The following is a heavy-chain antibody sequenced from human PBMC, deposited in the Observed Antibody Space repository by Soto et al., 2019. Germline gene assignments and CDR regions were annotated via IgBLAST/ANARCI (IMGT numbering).Heavy chain of an antibody. D-gene: IGHD3-22*01. CDR3: GRGPPDSNRGY. J-gene: IGHJ4*02. CDR1: GGTFSSYT. V-gene: IGHV1-69*02. CDR2: IIHILGIA. Sequence: QVQLVQSGAEVKKPGSSVKVSCKASGGTFSSYTISWVRQAPGQGLEWMGRIIHILGIANYAQKFQGRVTITADKATSTAYMELSSRRAEDTAVYYCGRGPPDSNRGYWGQGTLVTVSS.